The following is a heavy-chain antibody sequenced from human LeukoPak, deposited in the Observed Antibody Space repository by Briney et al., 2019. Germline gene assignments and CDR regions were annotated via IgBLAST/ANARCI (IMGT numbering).Heavy chain of an antibody. CDR2: IYHSGST. Sequence: PSETLSLTCAVSGYSISSGYYWGWIRQPPGKGLVWIGSIYHSGSTYYNPSLKSRVTISVDTSKNQFSLKLSSVTAADTAVYYCARINRQQLVLDYWGQGTLVTVSS. D-gene: IGHD6-13*01. V-gene: IGHV4-38-2*01. CDR3: ARINRQQLVLDY. J-gene: IGHJ4*02. CDR1: GYSISSGYY.